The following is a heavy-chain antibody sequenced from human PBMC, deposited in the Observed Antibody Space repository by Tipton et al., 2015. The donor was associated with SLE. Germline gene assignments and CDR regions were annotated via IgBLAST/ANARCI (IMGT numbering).Heavy chain of an antibody. V-gene: IGHV4-59*01. J-gene: IGHJ4*02. CDR3: VRVSSSGWYDLDY. CDR2: IYYSGST. Sequence: LRLSCTVSGGSISSYYWSWIRQPPGKGLEWIGYIYYSGSTNYNPSLKSRVTISVDTSKNQFSLKLSSVTAADTAVYYCVRVSSSGWYDLDYWGQGTLVTVSS. CDR1: GGSISSYY. D-gene: IGHD6-19*01.